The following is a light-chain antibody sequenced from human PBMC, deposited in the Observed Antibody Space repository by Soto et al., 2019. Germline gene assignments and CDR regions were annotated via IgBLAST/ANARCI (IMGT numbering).Light chain of an antibody. CDR2: EVR. CDR3: NSYTSSSTYV. V-gene: IGLV2-18*02. Sequence: QSVLTQPPSVSGSPGQSVTISCTGTSSDVGSYNRVSWYQQPPGTAPKLMIYEVRNRPSGVPDRFAGSKSGNTASLTISGLQAEDDADYYCNSYTSSSTYVFGTGTKLTVL. CDR1: SSDVGSYNR. J-gene: IGLJ1*01.